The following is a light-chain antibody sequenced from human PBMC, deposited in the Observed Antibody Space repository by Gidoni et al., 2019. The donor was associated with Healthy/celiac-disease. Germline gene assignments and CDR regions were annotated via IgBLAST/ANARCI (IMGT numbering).Light chain of an antibody. J-gene: IGKJ5*01. Sequence: EIQMTHSPSSLSASVGERVPITCRASQGISNYLAWYQQKPGKVPKLLIYAASTLQSGVPSRFSGSGSGTDFTLTISSLQPEDVATYYCQKYNSAPFTFGQGTRLEIK. CDR2: AAS. V-gene: IGKV1-27*01. CDR3: QKYNSAPFT. CDR1: QGISNY.